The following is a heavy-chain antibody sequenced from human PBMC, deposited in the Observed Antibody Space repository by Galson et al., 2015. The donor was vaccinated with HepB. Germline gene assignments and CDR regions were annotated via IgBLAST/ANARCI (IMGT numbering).Heavy chain of an antibody. D-gene: IGHD6-13*01. V-gene: IGHV3-43*01. Sequence: SLRLSCAASGFTFDDYTMHWVRQAPGKGLEWVSLISWDGGSTYYADSVKGRFTISRDNSKNSLYLQMNSLRTEDTALYYCAKDMAAAAGRYYYYGMDVWGQGTTVTVSS. CDR1: GFTFDDYT. J-gene: IGHJ6*02. CDR2: ISWDGGST. CDR3: AKDMAAAAGRYYYYGMDV.